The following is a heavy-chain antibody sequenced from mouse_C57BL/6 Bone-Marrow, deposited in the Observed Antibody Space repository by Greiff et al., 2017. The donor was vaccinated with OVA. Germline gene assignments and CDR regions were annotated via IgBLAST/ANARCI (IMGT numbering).Heavy chain of an antibody. Sequence: EVQRVESGGGLVKPGGSLKLSCEASGFTFSSYAMSWVRQTPEKRLEWVATISDGGSYTYYPDNVKGRFTISRDNAKNNLYLQLSHLKSEDTAVYYCARALWDGSMDHWGQGTSVTVSS. D-gene: IGHD4-1*01. CDR2: ISDGGSYT. CDR3: ARALWDGSMDH. J-gene: IGHJ4*01. CDR1: GFTFSSYA. V-gene: IGHV5-4*01.